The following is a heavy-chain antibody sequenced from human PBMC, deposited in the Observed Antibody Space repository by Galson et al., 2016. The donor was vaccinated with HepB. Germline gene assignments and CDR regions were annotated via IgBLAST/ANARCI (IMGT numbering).Heavy chain of an antibody. D-gene: IGHD7-27*01. V-gene: IGHV6-1*01. CDR2: TFYRSNWQN. CDR3: ARSDLLGRGFGW. J-gene: IGHJ4*02. CDR1: GDSVSNNNAG. Sequence: CAISGDSVSNNNAGWYWIRQSPSRGLECLGRTFYRSNWQNDYAESVKSRITINPDTSKNEFSLHLSSVTPEDTGVYYWARSDLLGRGFGWWGQGTLVTVSS.